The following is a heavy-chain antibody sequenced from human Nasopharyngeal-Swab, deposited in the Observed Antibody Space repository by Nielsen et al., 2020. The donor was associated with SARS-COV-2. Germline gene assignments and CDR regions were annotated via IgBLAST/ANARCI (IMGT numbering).Heavy chain of an antibody. J-gene: IGHJ4*02. CDR3: TTDFYFDY. CDR1: GFIFSASA. Sequence: GESPKIPCAASGFIFSASAIHWVRQASGKGPEWVGRIGDKDHNYATTYGASVQGRFTISRDDSKNTAFLQMDSLKTEDTALYYCTTDFYFDYWGQGTLVTVSS. V-gene: IGHV3-73*01. CDR2: IGDKDHNYAT.